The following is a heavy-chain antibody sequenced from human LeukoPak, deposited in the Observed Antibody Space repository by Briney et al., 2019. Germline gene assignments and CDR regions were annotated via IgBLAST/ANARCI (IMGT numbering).Heavy chain of an antibody. CDR3: ARLARDVYNIIAYFFDQ. J-gene: IGHJ4*02. Sequence: SETLSLTCTVSGGSIRTSSYYWGWIRQPPGKGLEWIGNIFYSGSTYYKPSLKSRVTISVDTSKNQFTLKLSSVTAADTAVYYCARLARDVYNIIAYFFDQWGQGTLVTVSS. V-gene: IGHV4-39*01. CDR2: IFYSGST. CDR1: GGSIRTSSYY. D-gene: IGHD5-24*01.